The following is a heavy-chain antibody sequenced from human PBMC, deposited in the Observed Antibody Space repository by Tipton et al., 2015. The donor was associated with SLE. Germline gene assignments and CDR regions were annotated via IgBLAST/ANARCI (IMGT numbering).Heavy chain of an antibody. V-gene: IGHV4-39*07. CDR2: IYYTGTT. Sequence: TLSLTCTVSGGSISSSSYYWGWIRQPPGKGLEWIGTIYYTGTTYYNPSLKSRVTISVDKSKNQFSLRLSSVTAADTALYYCARMGYCVTAPCARDDAFHIWGQGTMVTVSS. D-gene: IGHD2-15*01. CDR3: ARMGYCVTAPCARDDAFHI. J-gene: IGHJ3*02. CDR1: GGSISSSSYY.